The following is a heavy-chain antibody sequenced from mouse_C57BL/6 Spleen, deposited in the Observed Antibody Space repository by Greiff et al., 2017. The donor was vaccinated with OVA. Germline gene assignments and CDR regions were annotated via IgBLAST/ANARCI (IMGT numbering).Heavy chain of an antibody. J-gene: IGHJ3*01. CDR3: ARSYYSNPSWFAY. V-gene: IGHV1-52*01. CDR1: GYTFTSYW. D-gene: IGHD2-5*01. Sequence: QVQLQQSGAELVRPGSSVKLSCKASGYTFTSYWMHWVKQRPIQGLEWIGNIDPSDSETHYNQKFKDKATLTVDKSSSTAYMQLSSLTSEDSAVYYCARSYYSNPSWFAYWGQGTLVTVSA. CDR2: IDPSDSET.